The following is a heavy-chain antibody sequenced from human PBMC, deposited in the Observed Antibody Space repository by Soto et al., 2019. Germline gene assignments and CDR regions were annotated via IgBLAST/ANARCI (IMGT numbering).Heavy chain of an antibody. J-gene: IGHJ4*02. Sequence: PSETLSLTCTVSGGSVSSGSHYWSWIRQPPGKRLEWVGYIYYSGSTNYNPSLQSRVTISVDTSKNQFSLKLNSVAAADTAVYYCAGGHDFWSGFSYFDYWGQGTLVTVSS. V-gene: IGHV4-61*01. CDR1: GGSVSSGSHY. D-gene: IGHD3-3*01. CDR2: IYYSGST. CDR3: AGGHDFWSGFSYFDY.